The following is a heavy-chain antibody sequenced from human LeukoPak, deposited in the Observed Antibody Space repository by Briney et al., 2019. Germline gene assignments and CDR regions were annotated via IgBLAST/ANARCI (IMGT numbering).Heavy chain of an antibody. V-gene: IGHV3-20*04. CDR1: GFTFDDYG. Sequence: PGGSLRLSCAASGFTFDDYGMSWVRQAPGKGLEWVSGINWNSGSTGYADSVKGRFTISRDNAKNSLYLQMNSLRAEDTAVYYCARTRCSGGSCGISFDYWGQGTLVTVSS. D-gene: IGHD2-15*01. J-gene: IGHJ4*02. CDR3: ARTRCSGGSCGISFDY. CDR2: INWNSGST.